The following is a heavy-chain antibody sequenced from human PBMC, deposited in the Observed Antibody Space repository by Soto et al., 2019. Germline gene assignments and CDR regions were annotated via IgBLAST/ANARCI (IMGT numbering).Heavy chain of an antibody. Sequence: GGSLSLSCAASGFNFDDYAMHWVRQVPGKGLEWVSGISWEGGSIGYADSVKGRFTISRDNAKNSLYLQMNSLRAEDTAVYYCERPTYYYDSSGPPAYWGQGTLVTVSS. CDR1: GFNFDDYA. CDR2: ISWEGGSI. V-gene: IGHV3-9*01. CDR3: ERPTYYYDSSGPPAY. J-gene: IGHJ4*02. D-gene: IGHD3-22*01.